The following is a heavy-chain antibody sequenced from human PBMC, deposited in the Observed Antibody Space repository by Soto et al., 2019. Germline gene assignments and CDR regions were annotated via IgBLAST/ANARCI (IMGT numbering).Heavy chain of an antibody. J-gene: IGHJ5*02. CDR2: TYTGGTA. CDR1: GFSVTDNY. D-gene: IGHD5-18*01. V-gene: IGHV3-66*01. CDR3: ARSVDSYGYAENWFDP. Sequence: DVQLVAAGGGLVQPGGSLRLSCAASGFSVTDNYLTWVRQAPGKGLDWGSGTYTGGTAVYADSVKGRYTVSRDISKNTIDLQVTNMSPADSAASGCARSVDSYGYAENWFDPWGQGTLVTVSS.